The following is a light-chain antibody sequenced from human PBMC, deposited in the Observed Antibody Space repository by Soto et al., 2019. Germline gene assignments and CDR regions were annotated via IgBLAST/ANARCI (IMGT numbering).Light chain of an antibody. J-gene: IGKJ5*01. CDR2: DAS. Sequence: EIVLTQSPATLSLSPGARVTLSCRASQSFSSYLAWYQQKPGQAPRLLIYDASKRATGIPARFSGRGSGTEFTLTISSLEPEDFAVYYCQQRSNWPPVITFGQGTRLEIK. CDR1: QSFSSY. V-gene: IGKV3-11*01. CDR3: QQRSNWPPVIT.